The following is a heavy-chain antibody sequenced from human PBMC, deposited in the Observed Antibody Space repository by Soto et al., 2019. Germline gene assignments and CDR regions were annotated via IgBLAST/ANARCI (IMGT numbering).Heavy chain of an antibody. J-gene: IGHJ4*02. CDR3: ASLSAPVDY. D-gene: IGHD6-13*01. CDR2: INSDGSIT. V-gene: IGHV3-74*01. CDR1: GLSGYW. Sequence: GGSLRLSCAASGLSGYWMHWVRQAPGKGLEWVSEINSDGSITAYADSAKGRFTISRDNAKVYLRLNSLRAEDTAVYYCASLSAPVDYWGQGTLVNVSS.